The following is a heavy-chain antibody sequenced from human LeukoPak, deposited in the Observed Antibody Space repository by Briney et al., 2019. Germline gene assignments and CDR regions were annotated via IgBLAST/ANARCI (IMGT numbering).Heavy chain of an antibody. CDR3: ARAVTMARGVIILSSQYDY. CDR2: ISYDGSNK. D-gene: IGHD3-10*01. J-gene: IGHJ4*01. Sequence: GGSLRLSCAASGFTFSSYAMHWVRQAPGKGLEWVAVISYDGSNKYYADSVKGRFTISRDNSKNMLYLQMNSLRAEDTAVYYCARAVTMARGVIILSSQYDYWGQGTLVTVSS. CDR1: GFTFSSYA. V-gene: IGHV3-30*04.